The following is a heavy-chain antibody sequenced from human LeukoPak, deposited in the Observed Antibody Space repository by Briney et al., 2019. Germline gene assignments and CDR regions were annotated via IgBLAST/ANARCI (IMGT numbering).Heavy chain of an antibody. J-gene: IGHJ5*02. Sequence: GGSLRLSCVASGFTFSTYSMNWVRQAPGKGLEWVSYIRSSGDIIHYADSVRGRFTISRDTAKNVLYLQMNSLRDEDTAMYYCARSVGATTDWFDPWGQGTLVTVSS. CDR2: IRSSGDII. CDR3: ARSVGATTDWFDP. D-gene: IGHD1-26*01. CDR1: GFTFSTYS. V-gene: IGHV3-48*02.